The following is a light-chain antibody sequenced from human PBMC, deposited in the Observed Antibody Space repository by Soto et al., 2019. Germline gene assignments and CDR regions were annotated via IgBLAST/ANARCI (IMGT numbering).Light chain of an antibody. V-gene: IGKV3-20*01. CDR1: QSVSSSY. CDR2: GAS. J-gene: IGKJ1*01. Sequence: EIVLTQSPGTLSLSPGERATLSCRASQSVSSSYLAWYQQKPGQAPRLLIYGASSRATGLPDRFSGSGSGTDFTLTISRLEPEDFAVYYWQQYGSSPWTFGQGTKVELK. CDR3: QQYGSSPWT.